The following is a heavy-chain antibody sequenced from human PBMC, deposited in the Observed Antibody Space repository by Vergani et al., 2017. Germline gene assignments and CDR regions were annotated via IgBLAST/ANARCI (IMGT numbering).Heavy chain of an antibody. CDR2: IQFDGSNQ. CDR1: GLTLSNYD. J-gene: IGHJ4*02. Sequence: QVQLVEPGGGVVQRGGSLRLSCATSGLTLSNYDMQWIRQGPGKGLEFVAFIQFDGSNQYYADSVKGRFTLSRDFSKNTLYLQMNSLRTDDTATYYCAKHFRGWGIDYWGQGTQVIVSS. D-gene: IGHD3-16*01. V-gene: IGHV3-30*02. CDR3: AKHFRGWGIDY.